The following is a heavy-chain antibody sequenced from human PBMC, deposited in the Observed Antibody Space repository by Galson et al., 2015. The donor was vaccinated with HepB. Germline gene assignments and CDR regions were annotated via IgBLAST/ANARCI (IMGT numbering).Heavy chain of an antibody. CDR1: RFTFSRYW. V-gene: IGHV3-7*05. J-gene: IGHJ6*02. CDR2: IKQDGSEK. Sequence: SLRLSCAASRFTFSRYWMSWVRQAPGKGLEWVASIKQDGSEKYYVDSVKGRFTISRDNAKDSLYLQMNSLRAEDTAVYYCARDWEYFDILTGNYFFYGLDVWGQGTTVTVS. CDR3: ARDWEYFDILTGNYFFYGLDV. D-gene: IGHD3-9*01.